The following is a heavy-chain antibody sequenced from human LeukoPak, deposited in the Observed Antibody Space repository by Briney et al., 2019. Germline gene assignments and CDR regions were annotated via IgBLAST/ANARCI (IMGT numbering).Heavy chain of an antibody. CDR1: GFTFSSYG. V-gene: IGHV3-33*01. CDR3: ARSYDSGNTCLDY. Sequence: PGGSLRLSCAASGFTFSSYGMHWVRQAPGKGLEWVAVIWYDGSNKYYADSVRGRFTVSRDNFMNTLYLQMNSLRAEDTAVYYCARSYDSGNTCLDYWGQGTLVTVSS. J-gene: IGHJ4*02. CDR2: IWYDGSNK. D-gene: IGHD3-22*01.